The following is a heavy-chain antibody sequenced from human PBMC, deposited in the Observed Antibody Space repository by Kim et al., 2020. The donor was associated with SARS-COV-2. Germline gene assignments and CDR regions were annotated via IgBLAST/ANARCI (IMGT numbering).Heavy chain of an antibody. Sequence: GGSLRLSCAASGFTFSSYAMHWVRQAPGKGLEWVAVISYDGSNKYYADSVKGRFTISRDNSKNTLYLQMNSLRAEDTAVYYCARDLGYCSSTSCLGLRSGYCYGYVCDYWGQGTLVTVSS. D-gene: IGHD2-2*01. J-gene: IGHJ4*02. CDR3: ARDLGYCSSTSCLGLRSGYCYGYVCDY. CDR1: GFTFSSYA. CDR2: ISYDGSNK. V-gene: IGHV3-30*04.